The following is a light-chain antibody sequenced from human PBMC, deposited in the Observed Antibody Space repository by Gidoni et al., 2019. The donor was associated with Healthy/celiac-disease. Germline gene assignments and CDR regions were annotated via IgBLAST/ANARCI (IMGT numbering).Light chain of an antibody. CDR3: QQYNNWPPIT. Sequence: EIVMTQSPATLSVSPWERATLSCRASQSVSSNLPWYQQKPGQAPRLLIYGASTRATGIPARFSGSGSGTEFTLTISSLQSEDFAVYYCQQYNNWPPITFXQXTRLEIK. J-gene: IGKJ5*01. V-gene: IGKV3-15*01. CDR2: GAS. CDR1: QSVSSN.